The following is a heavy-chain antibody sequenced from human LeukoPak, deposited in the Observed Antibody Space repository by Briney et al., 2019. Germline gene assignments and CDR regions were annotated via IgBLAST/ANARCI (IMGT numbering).Heavy chain of an antibody. D-gene: IGHD3-3*01. CDR3: ARVWIFGVVRSPLDY. J-gene: IGHJ4*02. V-gene: IGHV3-21*01. CDR2: ISSSSSYI. Sequence: GGSLRVSCAASGFTFSSYSMNWVRQAPGKWLEWVSSISSSSSYIYYADSVKGRFTISRDNAKNSLYLQMNSLRAEDTAVYYCARVWIFGVVRSPLDYWGQGTLVTVSS. CDR1: GFTFSSYS.